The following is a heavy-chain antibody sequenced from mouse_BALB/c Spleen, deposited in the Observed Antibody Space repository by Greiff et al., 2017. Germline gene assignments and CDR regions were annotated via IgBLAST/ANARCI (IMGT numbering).Heavy chain of an antibody. Sequence: EVKLMESGGGLVKPGGSLKLSCAASGFTFSSYAMSWVRQTPEKRLEWVATISSGGSYTYYPDSVKGRFTISRDNAKNTLYLQMSSLRSEDTAMYYCARQGIYYDYDGYYFDYWGQGTTLTVSS. CDR3: ARQGIYYDYDGYYFDY. D-gene: IGHD2-4*01. CDR1: GFTFSSYA. V-gene: IGHV5-9-3*01. CDR2: ISSGGSYT. J-gene: IGHJ2*01.